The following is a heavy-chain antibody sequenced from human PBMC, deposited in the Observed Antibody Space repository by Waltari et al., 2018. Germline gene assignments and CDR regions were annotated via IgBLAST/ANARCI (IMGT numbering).Heavy chain of an antibody. D-gene: IGHD2-15*01. CDR1: GGSISSYY. Sequence: QVQLQASGPGLVKPSETLSLTCTVSGGSISSYYWSWIRQPPGKGLEWIGYIYYSGSTNSNPALKSRVTISVDTSKNQFSLKLSSVTAADTAVYYCARLLTVAATTTTKSNWFDPWGQGTLVTVSS. CDR2: IYYSGST. J-gene: IGHJ5*02. V-gene: IGHV4-59*01. CDR3: ARLLTVAATTTTKSNWFDP.